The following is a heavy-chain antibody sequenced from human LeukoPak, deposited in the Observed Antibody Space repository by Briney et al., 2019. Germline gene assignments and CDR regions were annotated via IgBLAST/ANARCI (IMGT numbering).Heavy chain of an antibody. V-gene: IGHV1-18*01. D-gene: IGHD5/OR15-5a*01. CDR2: SNAYNGNT. CDR3: ASSKLSVVGAFDY. CDR1: GYIFTTYG. Sequence: ASVKVSCKASGYIFTTYGISWVRQAAGQWLELMGWSNAYNGNTNYAQTLQGRVTMTTDTSTNSAYMELRSLRSDDTAVYYCASSKLSVVGAFDYWGQGTLVTVSS. J-gene: IGHJ4*02.